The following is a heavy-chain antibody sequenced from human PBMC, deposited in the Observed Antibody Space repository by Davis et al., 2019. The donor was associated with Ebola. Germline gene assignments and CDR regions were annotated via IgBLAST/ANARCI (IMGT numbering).Heavy chain of an antibody. CDR3: ARVGAGRRLTGATNYYYYYGMDV. CDR2: LNHRGST. CDR1: GGFFRGYY. J-gene: IGHJ6*02. D-gene: IGHD3-3*01. Sequence: SDPLSPTFAVHGGFFRGYYRCWLRQPPGKGLEWTGELNHRGSTNYNPSLKSRLTISVDTSKNQFSLKLSSVTAADTAVYYCARVGAGRRLTGATNYYYYYGMDVWGQGTTVTVSS. V-gene: IGHV4-34*01.